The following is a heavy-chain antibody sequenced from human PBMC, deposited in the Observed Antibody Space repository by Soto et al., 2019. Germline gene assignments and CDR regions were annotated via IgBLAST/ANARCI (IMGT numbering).Heavy chain of an antibody. D-gene: IGHD3-3*01. J-gene: IGHJ6*02. CDR3: ARDRGGGSIFGGHYGMDV. CDR1: GFTFRDFY. Sequence: PGGSLRLSCAASGFTFRDFYMSWIRQVPGKGLEWLSKISSSSSSTDYADSVKGRFTISRDNAKNPLYLQMSSLRAEDTAVYYCARDRGGGSIFGGHYGMDVWGQGTTVTVSS. V-gene: IGHV3-11*06. CDR2: ISSSSSST.